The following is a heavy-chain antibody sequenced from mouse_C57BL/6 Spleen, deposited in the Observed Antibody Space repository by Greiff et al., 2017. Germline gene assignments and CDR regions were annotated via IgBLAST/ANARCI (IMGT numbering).Heavy chain of an antibody. CDR2: INPGSGGT. CDR3: ARSPYGSSPLYAMDY. J-gene: IGHJ4*01. Sequence: VQLQQSGAELVRPGPSVKVSCKASGYAFTNYLIEWVKQRPGQGLEWIGVINPGSGGTNYKEKVKGKATLTADKSSSTAYMQLSSLTSEDSAVYFCARSPYGSSPLYAMDYWGQGTSVTVSS. CDR1: GYAFTNYL. V-gene: IGHV1-54*01. D-gene: IGHD1-1*01.